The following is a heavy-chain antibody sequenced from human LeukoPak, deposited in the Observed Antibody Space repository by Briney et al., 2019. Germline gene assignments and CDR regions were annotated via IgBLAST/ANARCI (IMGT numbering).Heavy chain of an antibody. D-gene: IGHD3-9*01. V-gene: IGHV3-30-3*01. J-gene: IGHJ4*02. CDR2: ISYDGSNK. Sequence: GGSLRLSCAASGFTFSSYAMHWVRQAPGKGLEWVAVISYDGSNKYYADSVKGRFTISRDNSKNTLYLQMNSLRAEDTAVYYCARDRYDILTGYYTESGLGYWGQGTLVTVSS. CDR3: ARDRYDILTGYYTESGLGY. CDR1: GFTFSSYA.